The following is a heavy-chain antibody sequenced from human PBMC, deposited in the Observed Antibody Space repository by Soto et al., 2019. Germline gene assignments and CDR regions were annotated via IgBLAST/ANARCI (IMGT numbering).Heavy chain of an antibody. D-gene: IGHD5-12*01. CDR2: VYYNGDT. CDR1: GGSLSNYY. CDR3: ARVGMWLDYGMDV. Sequence: QVQLHESGPGLVKPSETLSLTCSVSGGSLSNYYRSWILQSPGKGLEWLGWVYYNGDTDINPSFKSRITMSVDASKNQFSLKLTSVTTADTAVYFGARVGMWLDYGMDVWGQGTTVTVSS. V-gene: IGHV4-59*01. J-gene: IGHJ6*02.